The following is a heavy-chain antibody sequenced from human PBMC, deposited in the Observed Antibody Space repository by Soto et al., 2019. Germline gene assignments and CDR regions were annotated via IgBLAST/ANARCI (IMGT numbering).Heavy chain of an antibody. Sequence: QVQLVESGGGVVQPGRSLRLSCAASGFTFSSYGMHWVRQAPGKGLEWVAVIWYDGSNKYYADSVKGRFTISRDNSKNTLYLQMNSLRAEDTAVYYCAREDSSGYCYFAYWGQVTLVTVSS. V-gene: IGHV3-33*01. CDR3: AREDSSGYCYFAY. CDR2: IWYDGSNK. CDR1: GFTFSSYG. D-gene: IGHD3-22*01. J-gene: IGHJ4*02.